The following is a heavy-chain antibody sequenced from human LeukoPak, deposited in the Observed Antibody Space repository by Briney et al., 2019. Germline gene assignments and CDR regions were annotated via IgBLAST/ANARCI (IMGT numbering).Heavy chain of an antibody. J-gene: IGHJ5*02. Sequence: SETLSLTCTVSGGSISSGDYYWSWIRQPPGKGLEWIGYIYYSGSTYYNPSLKSRVTISVDTSKNQFSLKLSSVTAADTAAYYCAREDYTNWFDPWGQETLVTVSS. CDR3: AREDYTNWFDP. CDR1: GGSISSGDYY. D-gene: IGHD3-3*01. CDR2: IYYSGST. V-gene: IGHV4-30-4*01.